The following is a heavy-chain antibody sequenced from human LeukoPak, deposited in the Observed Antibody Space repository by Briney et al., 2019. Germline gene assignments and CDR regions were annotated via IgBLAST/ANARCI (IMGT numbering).Heavy chain of an antibody. Sequence: ASVKVSCKASGYTFTGYYMHWVRQAPGQGLEWMGWINPNSGGTNYAQKFQGRVTMTRDTSISTAYMELSRLRSDDAAVYYCARDRSPRISGDYWGQGTLVTVSS. CDR2: INPNSGGT. CDR3: ARDRSPRISGDY. D-gene: IGHD2-15*01. J-gene: IGHJ4*02. V-gene: IGHV1-2*02. CDR1: GYTFTGYY.